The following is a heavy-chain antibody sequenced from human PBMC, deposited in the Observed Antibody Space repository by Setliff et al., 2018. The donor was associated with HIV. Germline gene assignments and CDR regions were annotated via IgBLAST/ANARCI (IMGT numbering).Heavy chain of an antibody. CDR3: AREHGTPWPYFDF. Sequence: ASVKVSCKTSGYTFSDYDVAWVRQAPGQGLEWMGWISGYSGHTSYAQNFQGRVTMTTDTSTNKAYLELRGLRSDDTAIYYCAREHGTPWPYFDFWGQGTLVTVSS. V-gene: IGHV1-18*01. CDR2: ISGYSGHT. CDR1: GYTFSDYD. J-gene: IGHJ4*02.